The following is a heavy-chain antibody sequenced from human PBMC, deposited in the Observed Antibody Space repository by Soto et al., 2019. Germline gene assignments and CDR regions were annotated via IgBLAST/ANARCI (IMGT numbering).Heavy chain of an antibody. CDR1: GYSFTRYG. CDR2: INTYNGNT. J-gene: IGHJ6*02. CDR3: AMVDVYFTPSPQDV. V-gene: IGHV1-18*01. D-gene: IGHD2-8*01. Sequence: QVQLVQSRAEAKNPGASVKVSCKASGYSFTRYGIAWARQAPGQGLAWMGWINTYNGNTNYAQNLQGSVTLTTDTSTSTSYLELTSLRSNDTAIYYCAMVDVYFTPSPQDVWGQGTTVIVSS.